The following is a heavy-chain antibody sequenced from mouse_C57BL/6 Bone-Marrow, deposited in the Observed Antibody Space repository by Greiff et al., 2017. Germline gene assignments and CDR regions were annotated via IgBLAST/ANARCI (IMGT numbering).Heavy chain of an antibody. J-gene: IGHJ4*01. D-gene: IGHD1-1*01. CDR1: GYSITSGYY. V-gene: IGHV3-6*01. Sequence: ESGPGLVKPSQSLSLTCSVTGYSITSGYYWNWIRQFPGNKLEWMGYISYDGSNNYNPSLKNRISITRDTSKNQFFLKLNSVTTEDTSTYYCARGGTTVGEYYAMDYWGQGTSVTVSS. CDR2: ISYDGSN. CDR3: ARGGTTVGEYYAMDY.